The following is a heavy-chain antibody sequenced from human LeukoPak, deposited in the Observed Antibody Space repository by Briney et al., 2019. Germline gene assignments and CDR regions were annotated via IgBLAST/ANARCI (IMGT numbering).Heavy chain of an antibody. V-gene: IGHV3-48*03. J-gene: IGHJ6*04. Sequence: GGSLRLSCAASGVTFSSYEMNWVRQAPGKGLEWVSYISSSGSTIYYADSVKGRFTISRDNAKNSLYLQMNSLRAEDTTVYYCAELGITMIGGVWGKGTTVTISS. CDR1: GVTFSSYE. CDR3: AELGITMIGGV. CDR2: ISSSGSTI. D-gene: IGHD3-10*02.